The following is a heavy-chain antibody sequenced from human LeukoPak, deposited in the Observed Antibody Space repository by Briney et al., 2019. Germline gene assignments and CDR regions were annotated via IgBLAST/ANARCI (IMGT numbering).Heavy chain of an antibody. CDR1: GYTFTSYY. V-gene: IGHV1-46*03. CDR3: ATYCGGDCQDFDY. D-gene: IGHD2-21*01. Sequence: ASVKVSCKASGYTFTSYYMHWVRQAPGQGLEWMGIINLSGGSTSYAQKFQGRVTMTRDTSTSTVYMELSSLRSEDTAVYYCATYCGGDCQDFDYWGQGTLVTVSS. CDR2: INLSGGST. J-gene: IGHJ4*02.